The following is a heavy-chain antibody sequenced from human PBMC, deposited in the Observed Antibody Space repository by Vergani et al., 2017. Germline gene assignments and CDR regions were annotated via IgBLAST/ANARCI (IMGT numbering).Heavy chain of an antibody. CDR3: ARDFCSSTSCQLVDY. CDR1: GGTFSSYA. J-gene: IGHJ4*02. CDR2: IIPILGIA. V-gene: IGHV1-69*04. Sequence: QVQLVQSGAEVKKPGSSVKVSCKASGGTFSSYAISWVRQAPGQGLEWMGRIIPILGIANYAQKFQGRVTITADKSTSTAYMELSSLRSEDTAVYYCARDFCSSTSCQLVDYWGQGTLVTVSS. D-gene: IGHD2-2*01.